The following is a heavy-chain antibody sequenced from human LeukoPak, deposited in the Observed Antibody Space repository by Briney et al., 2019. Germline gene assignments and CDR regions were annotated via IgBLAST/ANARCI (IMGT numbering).Heavy chain of an antibody. CDR1: GFTFSSYS. D-gene: IGHD4-17*01. V-gene: IGHV3-21*01. CDR2: VSSSSSYI. CDR3: ARAQAYGDYTALDY. Sequence: GGSLRLSCAASGFTFSSYSMNWVRQAPGKGLEWVSSVSSSSSYIYYADSVKGRFTISRDNAKNSLYLQMNSLRAEDTAVYYCARAQAYGDYTALDYWGQGTLVTVSS. J-gene: IGHJ4*02.